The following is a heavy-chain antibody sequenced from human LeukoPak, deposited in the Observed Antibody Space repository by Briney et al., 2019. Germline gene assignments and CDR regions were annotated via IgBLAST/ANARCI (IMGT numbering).Heavy chain of an antibody. CDR1: GFTFSSYS. CDR3: ARDPTANYGMDV. V-gene: IGHV3-21*01. CDR2: ISSSSSYI. Sequence: PGGSLRLSCVASGFTFSSYSMNWVRQAPGKGLEWVSSISSSSSYIYYADSVKGRFTISRDNAKNSLYLQMNSLRAEDTAVYYCARDPTANYGMDVWGQGTTVTVSS. J-gene: IGHJ6*02.